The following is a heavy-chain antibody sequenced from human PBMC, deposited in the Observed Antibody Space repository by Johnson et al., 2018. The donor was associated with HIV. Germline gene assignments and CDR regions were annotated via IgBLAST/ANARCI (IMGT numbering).Heavy chain of an antibody. CDR2: I. D-gene: IGHD1-26*01. CDR3: ARGDRSTYYRRGAFDF. V-gene: IGHV3-66*02. Sequence: VQLVESGGGLVKPGGSLRLSCAASRFTFSDYYMIWIRQTPGKGLQWFSIILQGRFTISSDNSKNTLYLQMNSLRAEDTAAYSCARGDRSTYYRRGAFDFWGQGTMVTVSS. J-gene: IGHJ3*01. CDR1: RFTFSDYY.